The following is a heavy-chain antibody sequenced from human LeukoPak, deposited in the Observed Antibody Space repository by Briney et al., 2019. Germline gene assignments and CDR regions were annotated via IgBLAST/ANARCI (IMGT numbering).Heavy chain of an antibody. CDR2: ISYDGSNK. CDR3: ARDLESYHYYGMDV. Sequence: AGGSLRLSCAASGFTFSSYAMHWVRQAPGKGLEWVAVISYDGSNKYYADSVKGRFTISRDNSKNTLYLQMNSLRAEDTAVYYCARDLESYHYYGMDVWGQGTTVTVSS. CDR1: GFTFSSYA. J-gene: IGHJ6*02. V-gene: IGHV3-30-3*01.